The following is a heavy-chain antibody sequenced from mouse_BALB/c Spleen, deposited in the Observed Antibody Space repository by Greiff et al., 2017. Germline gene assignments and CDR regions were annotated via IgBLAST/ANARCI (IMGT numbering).Heavy chain of an antibody. D-gene: IGHD5-1*01. CDR3: ARWSTVRAMDY. J-gene: IGHJ4*01. CDR2: INPYNDGT. V-gene: IGHV1-14*01. CDR1: GYTFTSYV. Sequence: VQLKESGPELVKPGASVKMSCKASGYTFTSYVMHWVKQKPGQGLEWIGYINPYNDGTKYNEKFKGKATLTSDKSSSTAYMELSSLTSEDSAVYYCARWSTVRAMDYWGQGTSVTVSS.